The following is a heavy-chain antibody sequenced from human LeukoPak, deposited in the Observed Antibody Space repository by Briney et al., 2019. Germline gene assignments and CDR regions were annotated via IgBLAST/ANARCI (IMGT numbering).Heavy chain of an antibody. V-gene: IGHV3-49*03. CDR2: IRSKAYGGTT. CDR3: TRDFPPYGGLDY. J-gene: IGHJ4*02. Sequence: PGGSLRLSCAASGFTFSSYAMSWFRQAPGKGLEWVGFIRSKAYGGTTEYAASVKGRFTISRDDSKSIAYLQMNSLKTEDTAVYYCTRDFPPYGGLDYWGQGTLVTVSS. CDR1: GFTFSSYA. D-gene: IGHD4-23*01.